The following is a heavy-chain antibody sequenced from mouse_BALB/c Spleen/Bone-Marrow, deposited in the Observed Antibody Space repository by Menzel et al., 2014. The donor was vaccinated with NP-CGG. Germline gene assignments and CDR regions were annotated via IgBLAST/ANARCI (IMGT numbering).Heavy chain of an antibody. Sequence: VHVKQSGPELVKPGASVKMSCKASGYTFTSYVMHWVKQKPGQGLEWIGYINPYNDGTKYNEKFKGKATLTSDKSSSTAYMELSSLTSEDSAVYYCTRGVYYDYDEGAMDYWGQGSSVTDSS. J-gene: IGHJ4*01. CDR3: TRGVYYDYDEGAMDY. V-gene: IGHV1-14*01. CDR2: INPYNDGT. D-gene: IGHD2-4*01. CDR1: GYTFTSYV.